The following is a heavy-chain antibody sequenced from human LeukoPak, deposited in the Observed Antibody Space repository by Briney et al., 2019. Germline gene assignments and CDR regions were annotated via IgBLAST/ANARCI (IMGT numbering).Heavy chain of an antibody. V-gene: IGHV3-30-3*01. J-gene: IGHJ3*02. D-gene: IGHD6-13*01. CDR2: ISYDGSNK. CDR3: ARDRLGYSSSWGAFDI. CDR1: GFTFSSYA. Sequence: GGSLRLSCAASGFTFSSYAMHWVRQAPGKGLEWVAVISYDGSNKYYADSVKGRFTISRDNSKNTLYLQVNSLRAEDTAVYYCARDRLGYSSSWGAFDIWGQGTMVTVSS.